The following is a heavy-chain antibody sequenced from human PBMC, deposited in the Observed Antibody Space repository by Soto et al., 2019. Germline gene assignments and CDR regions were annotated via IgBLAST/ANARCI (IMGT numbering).Heavy chain of an antibody. CDR1: GCSIKSGDHY. D-gene: IGHD3-22*01. CDR3: ARGVDSSGYYLR. V-gene: IGHV4-30-4*01. J-gene: IGHJ4*02. CDR2: IYYRGST. Sequence: PSETLSVACGVSGCSIKSGDHYWSWIRQPPGKGLEWIGYIYYRGSTYYNPSLKSRVIISVDTSKNQFSLNLTSLTAADTAVYYCARGVDSSGYYLRWGQGTLVTVSS.